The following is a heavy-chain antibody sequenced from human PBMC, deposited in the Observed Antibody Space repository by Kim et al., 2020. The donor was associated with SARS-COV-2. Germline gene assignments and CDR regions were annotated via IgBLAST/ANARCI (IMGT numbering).Heavy chain of an antibody. D-gene: IGHD4-4*01. CDR3: TRGLQSDYYYYGMDV. Sequence: SETLSLTCTVSGYSINSGYYWGWVRQSPGKGLEWIASIYQSGSTYYNPSLRSRVTISVDTSRNQFSLKVRSVTAADTAMYYCTRGLQSDYYYYGMDVWGQGTTVTVSS. CDR1: GYSINSGYY. J-gene: IGHJ6*02. CDR2: IYQSGST. V-gene: IGHV4-38-2*02.